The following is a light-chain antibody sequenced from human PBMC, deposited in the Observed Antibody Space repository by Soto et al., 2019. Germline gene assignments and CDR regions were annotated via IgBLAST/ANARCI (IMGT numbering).Light chain of an antibody. CDR1: QNRXIY. CDR2: XAS. J-gene: IGKJ4*01. CDR3: QQRTNWLT. Sequence: EVVLTQGPATLSLSPGESATLSCRVSQNRXIYFVWDQAKPGQAPRILIYXASNRATCIPARFSGSGYATAFTLTIRSLEAEYVALYYCQQRTNWLTFGGGTKVDIK. V-gene: IGKV3-11*01.